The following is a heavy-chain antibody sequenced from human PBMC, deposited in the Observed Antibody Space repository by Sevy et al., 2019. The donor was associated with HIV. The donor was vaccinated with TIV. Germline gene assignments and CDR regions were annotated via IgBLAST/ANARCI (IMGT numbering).Heavy chain of an antibody. J-gene: IGHJ4*02. CDR2: ITHSENT. CDR3: ARGRYDKYVWGSYRPTYLDY. D-gene: IGHD3-16*02. V-gene: IGHV4-34*01. CDR1: GGSFSGYY. Sequence: SETLSLTCAVYGGSFSGYYWTFFRQPPGKGLEWIGEITHSENTNSNPSLKSRVTISVDTSKNQFSLKLTSVTAADTAVYFCARGRYDKYVWGSYRPTYLDYWGQGSLVTVS.